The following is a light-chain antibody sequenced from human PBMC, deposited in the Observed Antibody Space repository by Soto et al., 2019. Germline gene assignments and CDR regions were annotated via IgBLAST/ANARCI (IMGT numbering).Light chain of an antibody. CDR3: QSHDSSLSVLWV. CDR1: SSNIGAGYD. Sequence: QSVLTQPPSVSGAPGQRVTISCTGSSSNIGAGYDVHWYQQLPGTAPKLLIYGNSNRPSGVPDRFSGSKSGTPASLAITGLQAEDEADYYCQSHDSSLSVLWVFGGGTKLTVL. V-gene: IGLV1-40*01. J-gene: IGLJ3*02. CDR2: GNS.